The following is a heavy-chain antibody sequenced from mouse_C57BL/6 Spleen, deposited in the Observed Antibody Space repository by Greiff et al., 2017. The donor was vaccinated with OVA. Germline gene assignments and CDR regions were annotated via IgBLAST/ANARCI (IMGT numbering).Heavy chain of an antibody. CDR2: INPNNGGT. CDR3: ARDDYDGFAY. V-gene: IGHV1-18*01. Sequence: EVKLQESGPELVKPGASVKIPCKASGYTFTDYNMDWVKQSHGKSLEWIGDINPNNGGTIYNQKFKGKATLTVDKSSSTAYMELRSLTSEDTAVYYCARDDYDGFAYGGQGTLVTVSA. D-gene: IGHD2-4*01. CDR1: GYTFTDYN. J-gene: IGHJ3*01.